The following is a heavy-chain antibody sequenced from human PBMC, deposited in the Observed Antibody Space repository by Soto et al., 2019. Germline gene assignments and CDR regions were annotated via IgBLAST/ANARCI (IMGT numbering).Heavy chain of an antibody. CDR2: MNPNSGNT. Sequence: ASVKVSCKASGYTFTSNDINWVQQATGQGLEWMGWMNPNSGNTGYAQKFQGRVTMTRNTSISTAYMELSSLGSEDTAVYYCARHPPPRDSVWGSSRYDSDVWGQGTTGRVSS. V-gene: IGHV1-8*01. CDR1: GYTFTSND. D-gene: IGHD3-16*01. CDR3: ARHPPPRDSVWGSSRYDSDV. J-gene: IGHJ6*02.